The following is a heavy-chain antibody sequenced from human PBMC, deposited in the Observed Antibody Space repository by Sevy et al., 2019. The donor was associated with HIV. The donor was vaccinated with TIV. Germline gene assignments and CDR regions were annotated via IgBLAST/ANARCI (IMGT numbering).Heavy chain of an antibody. D-gene: IGHD3-16*02. Sequence: SETLSLTCAVSGGSISSSTYFWGWIRQPPGKGLEWIGGIYYRGSTYSNPSLKSRVTISVDTSKNQFSLKLSSVTAADTVVYYCVGLGAYYDYVWGTYRPGSFDSWGQGTLVTVSS. CDR1: GGSISSSTYF. CDR3: VGLGAYYDYVWGTYRPGSFDS. CDR2: IYYRGST. V-gene: IGHV4-39*01. J-gene: IGHJ4*02.